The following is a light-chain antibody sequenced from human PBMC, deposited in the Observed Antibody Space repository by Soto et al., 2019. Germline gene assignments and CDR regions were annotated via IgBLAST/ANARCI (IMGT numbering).Light chain of an antibody. V-gene: IGKV3-11*01. J-gene: IGKJ4*01. CDR3: QQRSDWPST. CDR1: QSVGSY. Sequence: EIVLTQSPATLSLSPGDRATLSCRASQSVGSYLGWYQQRPGQAPRLLIYDASNRATGIPARFSGSGSGTEFTLTISSLEPVDFAVYYCQQRSDWPSTFGGGTKVEIK. CDR2: DAS.